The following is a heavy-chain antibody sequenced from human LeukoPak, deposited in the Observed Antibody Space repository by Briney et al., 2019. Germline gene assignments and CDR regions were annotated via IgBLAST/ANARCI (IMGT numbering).Heavy chain of an antibody. D-gene: IGHD2-2*01. V-gene: IGHV5-51*01. CDR2: IYPGDSAT. Sequence: GESLKISCKGSGYRFTSHWIGWVRQMPGKGLEWMGIIYPGDSATTYRPSFQGQVTISVDKSISTAYLQWSSLKASDTAMYYCTRSSEPGASNAFDIWGQGTMVTVSS. J-gene: IGHJ3*02. CDR1: GYRFTSHW. CDR3: TRSSEPGASNAFDI.